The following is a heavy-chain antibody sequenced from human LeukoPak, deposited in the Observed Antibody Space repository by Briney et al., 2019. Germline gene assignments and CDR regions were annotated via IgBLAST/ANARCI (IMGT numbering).Heavy chain of an antibody. CDR3: ARDSRYFDY. V-gene: IGHV4-34*01. Sequence: SETLSLTCAVYGGSFSGYYWSWIRQPPGEGLEWIGEINHSGSTNYNPSLKSRVTISVDTSKNQFSLKLSSVTAADTAVYYCARDSRYFDYWGQGTLVTVSS. J-gene: IGHJ4*02. D-gene: IGHD3-22*01. CDR2: INHSGST. CDR1: GGSFSGYY.